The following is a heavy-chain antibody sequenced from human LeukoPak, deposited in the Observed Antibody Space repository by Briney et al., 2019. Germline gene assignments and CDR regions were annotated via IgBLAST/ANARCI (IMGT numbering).Heavy chain of an antibody. CDR3: AREPDYDAFDY. CDR2: ISSSSSTI. Sequence: GGSLRLSCAASGFTFSSYSMNWVRQAPGKGLEWVSYISSSSSTIYYADSVKGRLTISRDNAKNSLYLQMNSLRAEDTAVYYCAREPDYDAFDYWGQGTLVTVSS. CDR1: GFTFSSYS. V-gene: IGHV3-48*01. D-gene: IGHD4-17*01. J-gene: IGHJ4*02.